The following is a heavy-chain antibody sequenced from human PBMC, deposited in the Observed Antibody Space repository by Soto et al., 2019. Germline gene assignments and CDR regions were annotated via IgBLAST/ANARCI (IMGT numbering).Heavy chain of an antibody. CDR3: AREGGRYCTGGSCQVAY. CDR2: IYYSGNT. CDR1: GGSISSSSYY. D-gene: IGHD2-15*01. J-gene: IGHJ4*02. V-gene: IGHV4-39*02. Sequence: QLQLQESGPGLVKPSETLSLTCTVSGGSISSSSYYWGWIRQPPGKGLEWIGSIYYSGNTYYTPSLKGRVTISVDTSKNQFSLKLSSVTAADPAVYYCAREGGRYCTGGSCQVAYWGQGTLVTVSS.